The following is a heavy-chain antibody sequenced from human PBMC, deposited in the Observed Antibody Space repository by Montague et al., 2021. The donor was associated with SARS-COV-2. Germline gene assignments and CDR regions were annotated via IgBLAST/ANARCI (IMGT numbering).Heavy chain of an antibody. J-gene: IGHJ6*02. CDR3: ASIAAAGTLYYYYGTDV. Sequence: SLRLSCAASGFTFSSYSMNWVRQAPGKGLEWVSSISSSSSYIYYADSVKGRFTISRDNAKNSLYLQMNSLRAEDTAVYYCASIAAAGTLYYYYGTDVWGQGTTVTVSS. CDR1: GFTFSSYS. CDR2: ISSSSSYI. D-gene: IGHD6-13*01. V-gene: IGHV3-21*01.